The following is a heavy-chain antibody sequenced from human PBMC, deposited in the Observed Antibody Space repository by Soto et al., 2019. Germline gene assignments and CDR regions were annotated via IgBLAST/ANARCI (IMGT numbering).Heavy chain of an antibody. Sequence: VQLVQSGADVKKPGASVKVSCKASGYTFTTHGISWVRQVPGQGLEWMGWVRGDNGHTNYAQSLQGRVTMITGTSTNTAYMELRSLRSDDTGVYYCARDLGFCGSGTCYREWFDPWGQGTLVTVSS. V-gene: IGHV1-18*01. J-gene: IGHJ5*02. CDR3: ARDLGFCGSGTCYREWFDP. CDR1: GYTFTTHG. CDR2: VRGDNGHT. D-gene: IGHD2-15*01.